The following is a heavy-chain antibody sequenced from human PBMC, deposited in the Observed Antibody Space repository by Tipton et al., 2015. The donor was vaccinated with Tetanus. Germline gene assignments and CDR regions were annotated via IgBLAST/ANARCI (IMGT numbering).Heavy chain of an antibody. Sequence: GLVKPSETLSLSCTVSGAPISRYYWSWIRQPPGNGLEWIGNIYNSGNTNYNPSLKSRVTISVDTSKNQVSLKLNSVTAADTAVYCCARGRDGYNFPLDSWGQGTLVIVSS. CDR2: IYNSGNT. J-gene: IGHJ4*02. CDR3: ARGRDGYNFPLDS. D-gene: IGHD5-24*01. CDR1: GAPISRYY. V-gene: IGHV4-59*01.